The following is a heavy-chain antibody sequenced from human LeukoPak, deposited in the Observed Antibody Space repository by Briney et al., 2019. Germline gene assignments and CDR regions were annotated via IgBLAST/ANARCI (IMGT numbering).Heavy chain of an antibody. Sequence: LAGGSLRLSCAASGFTFSSYAMSWVRQAPGKGLEWVSAISGSGGSTYYADSVKGRFTISRDNSKNTLYLQMNSLRAEDTAVYYCAKGRDIVVVPAAWDWGQGTLVTVSS. CDR3: AKGRDIVVVPAAWD. V-gene: IGHV3-23*01. J-gene: IGHJ4*02. D-gene: IGHD2-2*01. CDR2: ISGSGGST. CDR1: GFTFSSYA.